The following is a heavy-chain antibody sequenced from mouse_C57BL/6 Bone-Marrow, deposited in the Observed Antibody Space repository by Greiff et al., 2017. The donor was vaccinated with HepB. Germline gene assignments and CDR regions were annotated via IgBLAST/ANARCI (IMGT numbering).Heavy chain of an antibody. J-gene: IGHJ3*01. D-gene: IGHD1-1*01. CDR3: AKESLYYYGSSSWFAY. Sequence: EVQLVESGGGLVKPGGSLKLSCAASGFTFSSYAMSWVRQTPEKRLEWVATISDGGSYTYYPDNVKGRFTISRDNAKNNLYLQMSHLKSEDTAMYYCAKESLYYYGSSSWFAYWGQGTLVTVSA. CDR1: GFTFSSYA. CDR2: ISDGGSYT. V-gene: IGHV5-4*01.